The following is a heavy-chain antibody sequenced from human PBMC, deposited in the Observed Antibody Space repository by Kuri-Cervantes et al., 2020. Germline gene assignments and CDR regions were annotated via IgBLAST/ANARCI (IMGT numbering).Heavy chain of an antibody. V-gene: IGHV1-3*04. CDR3: ARAKPARAFDI. CDR2: ISTGNGNT. J-gene: IGHJ3*02. CDR1: GYTFTSYV. Sequence: ASVKVSCKASGYTFTSYVMHWVRQAPGQRLEWMGWISTGNGNTKYSQKFQGRVTITRDTSASTAYMELSSLRSEDTAVYYCARAKPARAFDIWGQGTMVTVSS.